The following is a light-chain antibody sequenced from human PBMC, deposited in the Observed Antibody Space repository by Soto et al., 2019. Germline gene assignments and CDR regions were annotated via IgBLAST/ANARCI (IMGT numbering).Light chain of an antibody. V-gene: IGLV2-23*01. CDR3: CSYAGGGIYV. J-gene: IGLJ1*01. CDR2: EGS. CDR1: SSDVGTYNL. Sequence: QSALTQPASVAGSPGQSITISCTGTSSDVGTYNLVSWYQQHPGNDPRLMIYEGSKRPSGVSNRFSGSKSCITASLPISVLQAEDDADFYCCSYAGGGIYVFGTGTKLTVL.